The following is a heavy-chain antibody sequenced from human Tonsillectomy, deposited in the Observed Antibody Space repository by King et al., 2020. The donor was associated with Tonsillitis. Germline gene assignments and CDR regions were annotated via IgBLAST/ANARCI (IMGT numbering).Heavy chain of an antibody. V-gene: IGHV1-8*02. D-gene: IGHD3-10*01. CDR1: GYTFTSYD. CDR2: MNPNSGNT. J-gene: IGHJ4*02. Sequence: VQLVESGAEVKKPGASVKVSCKASGYTFTSYDINWVRQATGQGLEWMGWMNPNSGNTGYAQKFQGRVTMTRNTSISTAYMELSSLRSEDTAVYYCARLERLLWFGSTPTRGFDYWGQGTLVTVSS. CDR3: ARLERLLWFGSTPTRGFDY.